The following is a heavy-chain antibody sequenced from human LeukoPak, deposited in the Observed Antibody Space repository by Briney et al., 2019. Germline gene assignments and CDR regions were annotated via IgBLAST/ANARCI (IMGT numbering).Heavy chain of an antibody. D-gene: IGHD1-26*01. Sequence: GESLKISCKGSGYSFNSYWIGWVRQMPGKGLKWMGIIYPGDSDARYSPSFQGQVTLSADKSISTAYLPWSSLKASDTAMYYCARRRDLYSGSYYPFDYWGQGTLVTVSS. V-gene: IGHV5-51*01. CDR2: IYPGDSDA. CDR1: GYSFNSYW. CDR3: ARRRDLYSGSYYPFDY. J-gene: IGHJ4*02.